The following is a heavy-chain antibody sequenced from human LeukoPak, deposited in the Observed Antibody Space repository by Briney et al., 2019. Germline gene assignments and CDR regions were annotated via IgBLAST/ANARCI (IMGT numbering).Heavy chain of an antibody. V-gene: IGHV1-8*03. CDR3: ARGGRGSDASDI. J-gene: IGHJ3*02. CDR2: MNPNSGNT. CDR1: GYTFTSYD. Sequence: VASVKVSCKASGYTFTSYDINWVRQATGQGPEWMGWMNPNSGNTGYAQKFQGRVTITRNTSISTAYMELSSLRSEDTAVYYCARGGRGSDASDIWGQGTMVTVSS.